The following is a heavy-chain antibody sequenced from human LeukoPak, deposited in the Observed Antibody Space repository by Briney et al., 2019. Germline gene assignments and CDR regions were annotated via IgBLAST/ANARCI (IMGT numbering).Heavy chain of an antibody. Sequence: SETLSLTCTVSGGSISSGGYYWSWIRQHPGKGLEWIGYIYYSGSTYYNPSLKSRVTISVDTSKNQFSLKLSSVTAADTAVYYCARAGGPPISVVVVPAAVNWFDPGAREPWSPSPQ. CDR3: ARAGGPPISVVVVPAAVNWFDP. J-gene: IGHJ5*02. CDR1: GGSISSGGYY. D-gene: IGHD2-2*01. V-gene: IGHV4-31*03. CDR2: IYYSGST.